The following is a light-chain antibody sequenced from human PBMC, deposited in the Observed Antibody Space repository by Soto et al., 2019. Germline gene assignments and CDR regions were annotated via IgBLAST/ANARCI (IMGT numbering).Light chain of an antibody. CDR2: SSD. CDR3: VAWDDRMNGLV. J-gene: IGLJ3*02. CDR1: NSNIGSNT. Sequence: QSALIQPPSASGTPGQRVTISCSGRNSNIGSNTVSWYHQVPGTAPKVVIYSSDQRPSGVPDRLSASKTGTSASLAISGLQPADDGDDYCVAWDDRMNGLVFGGGTKLTVL. V-gene: IGLV1-44*01.